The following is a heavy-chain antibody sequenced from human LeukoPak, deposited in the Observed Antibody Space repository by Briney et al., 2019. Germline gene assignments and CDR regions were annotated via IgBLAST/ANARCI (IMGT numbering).Heavy chain of an antibody. J-gene: IGHJ6*03. V-gene: IGHV3-21*04. CDR1: GFTFSSYS. CDR3: AKGYSSGSRGYYYYYMDV. Sequence: PGGSLRLSCAASGFTFSSYSMNWVRQAPGKGLEWVSSISSSSSYIYYADSVKGRFTISRDNAKNSLYLQMNSLRAEDTAVYYCAKGYSSGSRGYYYYYMDVWGKGTTVTVSS. D-gene: IGHD6-19*01. CDR2: ISSSSSYI.